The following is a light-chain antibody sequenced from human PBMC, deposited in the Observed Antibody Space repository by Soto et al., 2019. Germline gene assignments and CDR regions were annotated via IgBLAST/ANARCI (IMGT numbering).Light chain of an antibody. CDR3: QQYNSYLYT. V-gene: IGKV1-5*03. CDR1: QSISSW. CDR2: KAS. Sequence: DIQMTTSPSTLSASVGDRVTITCRASQSISSWLAWYQQKPGKAPNLLIYKASSLESGVPSRFSGSGSGTEFTLTISSLQPDDFAAYYCQQYNSYLYTFGQGTKVDIK. J-gene: IGKJ2*01.